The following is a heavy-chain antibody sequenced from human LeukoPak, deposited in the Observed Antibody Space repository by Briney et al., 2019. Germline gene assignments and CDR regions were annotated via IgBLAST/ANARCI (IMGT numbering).Heavy chain of an antibody. CDR3: AKDGYGSGTNFDY. V-gene: IGHV3-23*01. CDR2: ISGSGGST. CDR1: GFTFSSYA. J-gene: IGHJ4*02. Sequence: GGSLRLSCAASGFTFSSYAMSWVRQAPGKGLEWVSAISGSGGSTYYADSVKGRLTISRDNSKNTLYLQMNSLRAEDTAVYYCAKDGYGSGTNFDYWGQGTLVTVSS. D-gene: IGHD3-10*01.